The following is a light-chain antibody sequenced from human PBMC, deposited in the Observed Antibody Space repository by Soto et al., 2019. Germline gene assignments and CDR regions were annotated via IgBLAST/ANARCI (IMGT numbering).Light chain of an antibody. CDR3: QQYNHWPLT. J-gene: IGKJ4*01. CDR1: QSVSTSY. Sequence: DIVLTQSPGTLSLSPGDRATLSCRASQSVSTSYLAWYQQKPGQAPRLLIYGASSRATGVPDRFSGSGSGTEFTLTISSLQSEDFAVYYCQQYNHWPLTFGGGTKV. CDR2: GAS. V-gene: IGKV3-20*01.